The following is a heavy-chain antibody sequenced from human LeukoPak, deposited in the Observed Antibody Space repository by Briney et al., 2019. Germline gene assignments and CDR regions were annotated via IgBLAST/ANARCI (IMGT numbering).Heavy chain of an antibody. J-gene: IGHJ6*03. V-gene: IGHV1-69*05. Sequence: SSVKVSCKASGGTFSSYAISWVRQAPGQGLEWMGRIIPVFGTANYAQKFQGRVTITTDESTSTAYMELSSLRSEDTAVYYCALVVADRGYYYMDVWGKGTTVTVSS. D-gene: IGHD2-15*01. CDR1: GGTFSSYA. CDR3: ALVVADRGYYYMDV. CDR2: IIPVFGTA.